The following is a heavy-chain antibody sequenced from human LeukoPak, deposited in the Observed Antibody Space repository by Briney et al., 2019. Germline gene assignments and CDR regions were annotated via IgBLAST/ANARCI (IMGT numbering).Heavy chain of an antibody. D-gene: IGHD3-10*01. Sequence: PGGSLRLSCAASGFTFDDYAMHWVRQAPGKGLEWVSGIGWNSGGIVYADSVKGRFTISRDNAKNSLYLQMNSLRAEDTAVYYCAREDVYYGSGSSFGMDVWGQGTTVTVSS. CDR1: GFTFDDYA. J-gene: IGHJ6*02. CDR2: IGWNSGGI. CDR3: AREDVYYGSGSSFGMDV. V-gene: IGHV3-9*01.